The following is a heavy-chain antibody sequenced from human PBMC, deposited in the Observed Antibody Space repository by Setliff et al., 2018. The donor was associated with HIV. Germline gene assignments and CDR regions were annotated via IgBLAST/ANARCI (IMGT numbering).Heavy chain of an antibody. Sequence: ASVKVSCKTSGYTFGYNYIHWVRQAPGQGLEWMGRIAPNSGDTKYAQKFEGRVTVTRDTSINTVYMEVSSLRSDDTAVYYCSRDVGVPGIGNALDYWGQGTQVTVSS. CDR2: IAPNSGDT. V-gene: IGHV1-2*06. CDR3: SRDVGVPGIGNALDY. J-gene: IGHJ4*02. D-gene: IGHD1-26*01. CDR1: GYTFGYNY.